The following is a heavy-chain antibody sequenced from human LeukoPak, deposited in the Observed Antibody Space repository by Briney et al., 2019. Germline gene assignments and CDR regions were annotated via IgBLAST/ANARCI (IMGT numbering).Heavy chain of an antibody. V-gene: IGHV1-2*02. Sequence: ASVKVSCKASGYTFTGYYIHWLRQAPGQGLEWMGFINPNSGGTNYAQKFQGRVTMTRDTSISTAYMELSSLTTDDTAVYYCARDLEGYHYGSGNYPQWGQGTLITVSS. J-gene: IGHJ4*02. D-gene: IGHD3-10*01. CDR2: INPNSGGT. CDR1: GYTFTGYY. CDR3: ARDLEGYHYGSGNYPQ.